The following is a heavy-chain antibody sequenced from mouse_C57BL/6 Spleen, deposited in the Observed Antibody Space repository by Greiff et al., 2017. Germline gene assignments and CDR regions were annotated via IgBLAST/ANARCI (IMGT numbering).Heavy chain of an antibody. CDR3: ASPIYYYGREGDVDY. J-gene: IGHJ4*01. CDR1: GYAFSSSW. CDR2: IYPGDGDT. D-gene: IGHD1-1*01. Sequence: QVQLQQSGPELVKPGASVKISCKASGYAFSSSWMNWVKQRPGKGLEWIGRIYPGDGDTNYNGKFKGKATLTADKSSSTAYMQLSSLTSEDSAVCFCASPIYYYGREGDVDYWGQGTSVTVAS. V-gene: IGHV1-82*01.